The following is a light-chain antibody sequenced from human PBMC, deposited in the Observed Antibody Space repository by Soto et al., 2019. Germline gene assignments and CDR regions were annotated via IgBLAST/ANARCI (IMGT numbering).Light chain of an antibody. CDR1: QSISSY. Sequence: DIQMTQSPSSLSASVGDRVTITCRASQSISSYLKWYQQKPGTAPKLLIYAASSLQSGVPSRFSSSGSWTDFTLTISSLQHEDFSTYYCQQSYSTPQTFGQGTKLEIK. V-gene: IGKV1-39*01. CDR2: AAS. CDR3: QQSYSTPQT. J-gene: IGKJ2*01.